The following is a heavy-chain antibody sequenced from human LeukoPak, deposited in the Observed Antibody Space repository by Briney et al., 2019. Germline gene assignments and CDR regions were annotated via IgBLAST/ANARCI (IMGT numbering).Heavy chain of an antibody. CDR1: GGSISSSNW. CDR2: IYHSGST. CDR3: ARDGSETVGGSWYYFDY. J-gene: IGHJ4*02. Sequence: PSETLSLTCAVSGGSISSSNWWSWVRQPPGKGLEWIGEIYHSGSTNYNPSLKSRVTISVDKSKNQFSLKLSSVTAADTAVYYCARDGSETVGGSWYYFDYWGQGTLVTVSS. D-gene: IGHD6-13*01. V-gene: IGHV4-4*02.